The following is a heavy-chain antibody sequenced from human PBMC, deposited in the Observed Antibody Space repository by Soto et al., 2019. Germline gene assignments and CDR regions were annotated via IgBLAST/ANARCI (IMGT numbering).Heavy chain of an antibody. CDR3: ARGQEGVVATH. CDR1: GGSLSGYY. CDR2: VKDGGHT. Sequence: QVQLQQWGAGLLKPSETLSLNCAVTGGSLSGYYWSWIRQPPGKGLEWIGEVKDGGHTNYSPSLRGXATXSXATSNNQCSLRLNSVTAADTGVYYCARGQEGVVATHWDQGSLVTVSS. D-gene: IGHD5-12*01. J-gene: IGHJ4*02. V-gene: IGHV4-34*01.